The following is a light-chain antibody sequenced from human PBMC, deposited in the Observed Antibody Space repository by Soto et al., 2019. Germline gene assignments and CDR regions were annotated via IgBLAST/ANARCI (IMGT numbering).Light chain of an antibody. CDR3: QQRGDWPLYT. CDR2: DAS. V-gene: IGKV3-11*01. CDR1: QTVRSSY. J-gene: IGKJ2*01. Sequence: EIVLTQSPATLSLSPGQRATLSRRASQTVRSSYLAWYQQKPGQAPRLLIYDASDRATGIPARFSGSGSGTDFTLTISSLEPEDFAVYYCQQRGDWPLYTFGQGTKVEIK.